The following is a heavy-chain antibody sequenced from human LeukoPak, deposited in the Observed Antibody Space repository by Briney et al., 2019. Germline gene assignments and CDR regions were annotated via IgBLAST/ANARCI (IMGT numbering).Heavy chain of an antibody. CDR2: IIPIFGTA. CDR1: GGTFSSYA. V-gene: IGHV1-69*01. J-gene: IGHJ4*02. Sequence: SVKVSCKASGGTFSSYAISWVRQAPGQGLEWMGGIIPIFGTANYAQKFQGRVTITADESTSTAYMELSSLRSEDTAVYYCAREGNYGSYYFDYWGQGTLVTVSS. D-gene: IGHD4-11*01. CDR3: AREGNYGSYYFDY.